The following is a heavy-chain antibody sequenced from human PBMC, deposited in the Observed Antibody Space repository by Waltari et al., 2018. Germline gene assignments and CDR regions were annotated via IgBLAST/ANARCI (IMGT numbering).Heavy chain of an antibody. CDR2: ISGTSSTT. V-gene: IGHV3-48*01. D-gene: IGHD3-10*01. J-gene: IGHJ6*02. Sequence: EVQLVESGGGLGQPGGSLRLSCAASGFTFSSYSMNWVRQAPRKGLEWVSYISGTSSTTYSADSVKGRFTISRDNAKNSLYLQMNSLGAEDTAVYYCARASGGGSGSYYYYSMDVWGQGTAVTVSS. CDR3: ARASGGGSGSYYYYSMDV. CDR1: GFTFSSYS.